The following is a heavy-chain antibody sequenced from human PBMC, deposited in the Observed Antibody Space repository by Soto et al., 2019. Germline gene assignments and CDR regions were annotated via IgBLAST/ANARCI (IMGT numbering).Heavy chain of an antibody. Sequence: QGQLVQSGAEVKKPGASVKVSCKASGYTFTNNYFHWVRQAPGQGLEWMGVINPTGDGTLYAQKYQGGVTVPRGTSTSTLYMELSSLRSEDTAIYYCARGLRGYGDGGDWGQGTLVIGSS. CDR2: INPTGDGT. D-gene: IGHD4-17*01. V-gene: IGHV1-46*01. CDR1: GYTFTNNY. J-gene: IGHJ4*02. CDR3: ARGLRGYGDGGD.